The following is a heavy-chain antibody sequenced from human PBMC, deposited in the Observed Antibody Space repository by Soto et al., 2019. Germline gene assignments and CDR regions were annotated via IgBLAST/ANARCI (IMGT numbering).Heavy chain of an antibody. V-gene: IGHV4-34*01. CDR3: ARTDLTMYYDFWSGYYSPQGPYYYYGMGV. CDR2: INHSGST. CDR1: GGSFIGYY. Sequence: ETLSLTCAVYGGSFIGYYWSWISQPPGKGLEWIGEINHSGSTNYNPSLKSRVTISVDTSKNQFSLKLSSVTAADTAVYYCARTDLTMYYDFWSGYYSPQGPYYYYGMGVWGQGTTVTVSS. J-gene: IGHJ6*02. D-gene: IGHD3-3*01.